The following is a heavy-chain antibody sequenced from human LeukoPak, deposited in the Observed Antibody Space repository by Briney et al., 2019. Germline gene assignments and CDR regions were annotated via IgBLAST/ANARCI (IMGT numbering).Heavy chain of an antibody. J-gene: IGHJ4*02. V-gene: IGHV3-23*01. Sequence: GGSLRLSCAASGFTFSSYAISWVRQAPGKGLEWVSGISGSGDRTYYIDSVKGRFTISRDNAKNTLYLQMNSLRAEDTAVFYCARVRDISGHWGFLDYWGQGTLVTVSS. CDR3: ARVRDISGHWGFLDY. CDR2: ISGSGDRT. CDR1: GFTFSSYA. D-gene: IGHD6-19*01.